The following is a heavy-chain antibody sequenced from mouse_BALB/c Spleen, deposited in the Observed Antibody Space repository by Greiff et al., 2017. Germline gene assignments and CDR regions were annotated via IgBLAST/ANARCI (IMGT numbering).Heavy chain of an antibody. D-gene: IGHD1-1*01. CDR3: ARHYGSSYVAMDY. J-gene: IGHJ4*01. Sequence: EVKLVESGGGLVKPGGSLKLSCAASGFTFSSYAMSWVRQSPEKRLEWVAEISSGGSYTYYPDTVTGRFTISRDNAKNTLYLEMSSLRSEDTAMYYCARHYGSSYVAMDYWGQGTSVTVSS. CDR1: GFTFSSYA. CDR2: ISSGGSYT. V-gene: IGHV5-9-4*01.